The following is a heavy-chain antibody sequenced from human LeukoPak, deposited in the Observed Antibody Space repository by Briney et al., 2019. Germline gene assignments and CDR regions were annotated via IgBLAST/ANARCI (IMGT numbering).Heavy chain of an antibody. CDR2: IKQDGSEK. CDR3: ARDGRYYYGSGFDY. V-gene: IGHV3-7*01. J-gene: IGHJ4*02. D-gene: IGHD3-10*01. CDR1: GFTFSSYW. Sequence: GGSLRLSCAASGFTFSSYWMSWVRQAPGKGLEWVANIKQDGSEKYYVDSVKGRFTISRDNAKNSLYLQMNSLRAEDTAVYYCARDGRYYYGSGFDYWAQGTLVTVSS.